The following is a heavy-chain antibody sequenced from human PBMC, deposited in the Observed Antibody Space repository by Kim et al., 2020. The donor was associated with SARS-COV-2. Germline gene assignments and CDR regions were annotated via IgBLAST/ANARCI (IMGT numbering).Heavy chain of an antibody. D-gene: IGHD1-26*01. CDR3: ARHWELHVDY. Sequence: SETLSLTCAVYGGSFSGYYWSWIRQPPGKGLEWIGEINHSGSTNYNPSLKSRVTISVDTSKNQFSLKLSSVTAADTAVYYCARHWELHVDYWGQGTLVTVSS. J-gene: IGHJ4*02. V-gene: IGHV4-34*01. CDR1: GGSFSGYY. CDR2: INHSGST.